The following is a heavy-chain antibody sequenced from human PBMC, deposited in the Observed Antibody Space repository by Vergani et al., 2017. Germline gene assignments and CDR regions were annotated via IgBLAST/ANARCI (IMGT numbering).Heavy chain of an antibody. Sequence: EVQLVESGGGLVKPGGSLRLSCAASGFTFGSYSMNWVRQAPGKGLEWVSSISSSSSYIYYADSVKGRFTISRDNAKNSLYLQMNSLRAEDTAVYYCARAGYCSSTSCYLDPWYFDLWGRGTLVTVSS. J-gene: IGHJ2*01. V-gene: IGHV3-21*01. CDR2: ISSSSSYI. CDR1: GFTFGSYS. CDR3: ARAGYCSSTSCYLDPWYFDL. D-gene: IGHD2-2*01.